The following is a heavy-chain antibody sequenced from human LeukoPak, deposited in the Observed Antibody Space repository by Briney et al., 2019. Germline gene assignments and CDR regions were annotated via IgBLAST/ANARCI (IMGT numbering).Heavy chain of an antibody. CDR2: ISSSSSYI. CDR3: ARDNDSSGWYFDY. D-gene: IGHD6-19*01. CDR1: GFTFSSYS. V-gene: IGHV3-21*01. J-gene: IGHJ4*02. Sequence: GGSLRLSCAASGFTFSSYSMNWVRQAPGKGLEWVSSISSSSSYIYYADSVKGRFIISRDNAKNSLYLQMNSLRAEDTALYYCARDNDSSGWYFDYWGQGTLVTVSS.